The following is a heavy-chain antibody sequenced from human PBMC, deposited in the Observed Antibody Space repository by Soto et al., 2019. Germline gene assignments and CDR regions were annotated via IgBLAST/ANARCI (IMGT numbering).Heavy chain of an antibody. Sequence: PSETLSLTCAVSGGSISSGGYSWSWIRQPPGKGLEWIGYIYHSGSTYYNPSLKSRVTISVDRSKNQFSLKLSSVTAADTAVYYCARHVWSGYYYFDYWGQGTLVTVS. V-gene: IGHV4-30-2*01. J-gene: IGHJ4*02. D-gene: IGHD3-3*01. CDR2: IYHSGST. CDR3: ARHVWSGYYYFDY. CDR1: GGSISSGGYS.